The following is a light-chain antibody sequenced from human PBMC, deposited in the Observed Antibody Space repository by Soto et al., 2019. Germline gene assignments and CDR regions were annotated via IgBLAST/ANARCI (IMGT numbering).Light chain of an antibody. CDR1: SGHSSYA. Sequence: QPVLTQSPSASASLGASVKLTCTLSSGHSSYAIAWHQQQPEKGPRYLMKLDSDGSHTKGDAIPDRFSGSSSAAERYLTISSLQSEDEADYYCQTWGTGIHVVFGGGTKPTVL. J-gene: IGLJ2*01. V-gene: IGLV4-69*01. CDR2: LDSDGSH. CDR3: QTWGTGIHVV.